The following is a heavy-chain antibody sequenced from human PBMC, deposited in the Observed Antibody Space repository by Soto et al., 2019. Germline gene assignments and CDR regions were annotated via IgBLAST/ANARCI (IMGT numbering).Heavy chain of an antibody. CDR3: ARWGTTGGLDV. Sequence: QVQLVESGGGVVQPGTCLRLCCVGSGFTFRSYVIHWVRQAPGKGLEWVALTSYDGSNNFYGDSVKGRFTISRDNSRNTVELQMDSLRLEDTALYYCARWGTTGGLDVWGQGTLVSVSS. D-gene: IGHD3-16*01. J-gene: IGHJ4*02. V-gene: IGHV3-33*05. CDR1: GFTFRSYV. CDR2: TSYDGSNN.